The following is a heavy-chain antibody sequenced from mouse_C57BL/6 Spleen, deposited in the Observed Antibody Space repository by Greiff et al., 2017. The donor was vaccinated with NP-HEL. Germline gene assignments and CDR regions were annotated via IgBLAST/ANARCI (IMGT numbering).Heavy chain of an antibody. CDR2: IDPENGDT. CDR1: GFNIKDDY. V-gene: IGHV14-4*01. J-gene: IGHJ4*01. D-gene: IGHD3-2*02. Sequence: EVQLQQSGAELVRPGASVKLSCTASGFNIKDDYMHWVKQRPEQGLEWIGWIDPENGDTEYASKFQGKATITADTSSNTAYLQLSSLTSEDTAVYYGTTRGSSAAMDYWGQGTSVTVSS. CDR3: TTRGSSAAMDY.